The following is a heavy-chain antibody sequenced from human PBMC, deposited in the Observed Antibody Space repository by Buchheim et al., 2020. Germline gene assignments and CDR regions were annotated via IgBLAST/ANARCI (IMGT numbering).Heavy chain of an antibody. V-gene: IGHV3-7*01. CDR1: GFSFSNYW. CDR2: IKHDGSEK. D-gene: IGHD4-17*01. J-gene: IGHJ4*02. Sequence: EAQLVESGGGLVQTGGSLRLSCAASGFSFSNYWMSWVRQAPGKGLEWVANIKHDGSEKYYVDSVKGRFTISRDNPKNSLYLQMTSLRAEDTALYYCVRAFGVTTVTRWGQGTL. CDR3: VRAFGVTTVTR.